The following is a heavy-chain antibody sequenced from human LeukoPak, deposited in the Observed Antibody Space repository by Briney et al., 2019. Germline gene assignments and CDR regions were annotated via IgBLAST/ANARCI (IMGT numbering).Heavy chain of an antibody. CDR1: GFTFSSYG. D-gene: IGHD3-10*01. J-gene: IGHJ3*02. V-gene: IGHV3-21*04. CDR3: ARMVWITIAFDI. Sequence: PGGSLRLSCAASGFTFSSYGMHWVRQAPGKGLEWVSSISSSSYIYYADSVKGRFTISRDNAKNSLYLQMNSLRAEDTAVYYCARMVWITIAFDIWGQGTMVTVSS. CDR2: ISSSSYI.